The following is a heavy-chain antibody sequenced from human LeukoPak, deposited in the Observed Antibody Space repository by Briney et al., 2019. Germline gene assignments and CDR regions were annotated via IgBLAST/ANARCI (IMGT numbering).Heavy chain of an antibody. CDR3: GRGGDGIDF. CDR2: INQDESKA. D-gene: IGHD5-24*01. V-gene: IGHV3-74*01. Sequence: GGSLRLSCAVSGFTFRNYLMHWVRQAPGQGLVWVSRINQDESKAYADSVGDRFTVSRDNAKNMLYLHLSGLRAEDTAVYFCGRGGDGIDFWGQGTTVIVSS. CDR1: GFTFRNYL. J-gene: IGHJ3*01.